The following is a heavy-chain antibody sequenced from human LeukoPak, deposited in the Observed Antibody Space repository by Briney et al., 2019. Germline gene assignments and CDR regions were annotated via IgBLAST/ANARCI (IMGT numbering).Heavy chain of an antibody. Sequence: GGSLRLSCAASGFTFSSYAMSWVRHAPGKGLEWVSAISGSGGSTYYADSVKGRFTISRDNSKNTLYLQMNSLRAKDTAVYYCAKGGYCSSTSCRDGYYYGMDVWGQGTTVTVSS. J-gene: IGHJ6*02. D-gene: IGHD2-2*01. CDR3: AKGGYCSSTSCRDGYYYGMDV. V-gene: IGHV3-23*01. CDR1: GFTFSSYA. CDR2: ISGSGGST.